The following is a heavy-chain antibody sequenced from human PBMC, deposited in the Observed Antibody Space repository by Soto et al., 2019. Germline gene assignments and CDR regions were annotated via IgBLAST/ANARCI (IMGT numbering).Heavy chain of an antibody. CDR3: ARVNYGDYYYGMDV. D-gene: IGHD4-17*01. J-gene: IGHJ6*02. CDR1: GGSINYSY. V-gene: IGHV4-59*01. Sequence: SETLSLTCTVSGGSINYSYWTWIRQPPGKGLGWIGYISYTGSANYNASLKSRLTISVDTSKNQFSLKLSSVTAADTALYYCARVNYGDYYYGMDVWGQGTTVTVSS. CDR2: ISYTGSA.